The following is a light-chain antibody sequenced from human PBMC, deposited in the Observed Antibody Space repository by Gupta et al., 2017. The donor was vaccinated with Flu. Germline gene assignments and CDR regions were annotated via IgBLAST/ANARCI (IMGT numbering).Light chain of an antibody. CDR2: AAS. V-gene: IGKV1D-12*01. CDR1: QGIGSW. Sequence: ASVGDSVTITCRASQGIGSWLAWYQQKPGKAPNLLIYAASSLQSGVPSRFSGSGFGTDFTLTISSVQPEDFATYYCQQADSFPITFGQGTLLEIK. CDR3: QQADSFPIT. J-gene: IGKJ5*01.